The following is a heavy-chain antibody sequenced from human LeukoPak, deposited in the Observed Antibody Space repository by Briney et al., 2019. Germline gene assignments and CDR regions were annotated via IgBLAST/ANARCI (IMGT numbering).Heavy chain of an antibody. V-gene: IGHV3-7*01. CDR1: GFTFSSYW. Sequence: PGGSLRLSCAASGFTFSSYWMSCVRQAPGKGLEWVANIKQDGSEKYYVDSVKGRFTISRDNAKNSLYLQMNSLRAEDTAVYYCARDHGDDYIWGSYRYTSSDYWGQGTLVTVSS. D-gene: IGHD3-16*02. J-gene: IGHJ4*02. CDR3: ARDHGDDYIWGSYRYTSSDY. CDR2: IKQDGSEK.